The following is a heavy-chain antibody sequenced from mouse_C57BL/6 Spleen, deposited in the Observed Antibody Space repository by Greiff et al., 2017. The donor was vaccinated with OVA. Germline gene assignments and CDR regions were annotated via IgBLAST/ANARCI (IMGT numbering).Heavy chain of an antibody. CDR2: IYPGSGNT. D-gene: IGHD2-2*01. V-gene: IGHV1-76*01. CDR3: AREGYDGGFAY. CDR1: GYTFTDYY. Sequence: VQLQQSGAELVRPGASVKLSCKASGYTFTDYYINWVKQRPGQGLEWIARIYPGSGNTYYNEKFKGKATLTAEKSSCTAYMQLSSLTSEDSAVYFCAREGYDGGFAYWGQGTLVTVSA. J-gene: IGHJ3*01.